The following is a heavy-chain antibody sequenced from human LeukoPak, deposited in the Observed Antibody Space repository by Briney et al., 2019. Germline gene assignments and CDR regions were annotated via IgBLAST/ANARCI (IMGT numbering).Heavy chain of an antibody. J-gene: IGHJ6*03. CDR1: GYSISSGYY. D-gene: IGHD4-11*01. CDR2: IYHSGST. V-gene: IGHV4-38-2*01. CDR3: ARHDYSNYVGYYYYYMDV. Sequence: SSETLSLTCAVSGYSISSGYYWGWIRQPPGKGLEWIGSIYHSGSTYYNPSLKSRVTISVDTSKNQFSLKLSSVTAADTAVYHCARHDYSNYVGYYYYYMDVWGKGTTVTVSS.